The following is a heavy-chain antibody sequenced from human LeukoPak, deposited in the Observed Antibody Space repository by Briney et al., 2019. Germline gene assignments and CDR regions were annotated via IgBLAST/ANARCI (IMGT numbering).Heavy chain of an antibody. CDR3: ARTYSSRGTYYYGMDV. J-gene: IGHJ6*02. Sequence: SETLSLTCTVSGGSISSYYWSWIRQPPGKGLEWIGYIYYSGSTNYNPSLKSRVTISVDTSKNQFSLKLSSVTAADTAVYYCARTYSSRGTYYYGMDVWGQGTTVTVSS. CDR1: GGSISSYY. D-gene: IGHD6-13*01. CDR2: IYYSGST. V-gene: IGHV4-59*01.